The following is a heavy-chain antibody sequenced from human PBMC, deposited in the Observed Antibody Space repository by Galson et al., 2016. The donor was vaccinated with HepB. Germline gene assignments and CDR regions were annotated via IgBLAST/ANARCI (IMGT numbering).Heavy chain of an antibody. CDR3: AKDRTTGVTGTASGY. D-gene: IGHD6-19*01. V-gene: IGHV3-23*01. CDR2: IPDRGGRT. Sequence: SLRLSCAASGFPFSIYAMTWFRQAPGKGLEWVSSIPDRGGRTFYADSVKGRFTMSRDNSRNTVYLQMNSLRAEDTAVYFCAKDRTTGVTGTASGYWGQGTLVTVSS. CDR1: GFPFSIYA. J-gene: IGHJ4*02.